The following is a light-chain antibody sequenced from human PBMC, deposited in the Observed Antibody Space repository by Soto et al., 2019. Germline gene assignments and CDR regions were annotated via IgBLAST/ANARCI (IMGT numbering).Light chain of an antibody. CDR2: GAS. CDR3: QQYVSSPWA. V-gene: IGKV3-20*01. Sequence: EMVLAQSPGTLSLSPGERATLSCRASQSVTNSFLAWYQQKPGQAPRLLIYGASRRATGIPDRFTGSGSGTDFTLTISRLEPEDFAVYYCQQYVSSPWAFGQGNKVEI. J-gene: IGKJ1*01. CDR1: QSVTNSF.